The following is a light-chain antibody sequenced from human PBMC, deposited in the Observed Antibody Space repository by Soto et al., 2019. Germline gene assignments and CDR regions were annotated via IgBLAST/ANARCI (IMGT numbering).Light chain of an antibody. CDR1: QNINSY. J-gene: IGKJ1*01. CDR2: AAS. V-gene: IGKV1-6*01. Sequence: IPMTQSPSSLSASVGDRVTITCRASQNINSYLNWYQQKPGKAPKLLIYAASTLQSGVPSRFSGSGSGTDFTLTISSLQPEDFATYYCLQDYNYPRTFGQGTKVDIK. CDR3: LQDYNYPRT.